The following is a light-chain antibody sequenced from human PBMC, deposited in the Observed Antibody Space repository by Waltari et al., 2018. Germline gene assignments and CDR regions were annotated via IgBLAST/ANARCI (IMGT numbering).Light chain of an antibody. V-gene: IGKV1-5*03. Sequence: DIEMTQSPSTLSASVGDRVTLTCRASHNIDKWLAWYQQKPGETPKLLIYKASTLASGVPSRFSGSGSGTEFTLTISSLQPEDFATYYCQQYYSTPLFGPGTKVDIK. J-gene: IGKJ3*01. CDR1: HNIDKW. CDR2: KAS. CDR3: QQYYSTPL.